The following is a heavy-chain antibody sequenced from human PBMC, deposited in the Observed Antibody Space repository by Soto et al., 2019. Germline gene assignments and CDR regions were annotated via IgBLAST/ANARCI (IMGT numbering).Heavy chain of an antibody. Sequence: GGSLRLSCAASGFTFSSYGMHWVRQAPGKGLEWVAVIWYDGSNKYYADSVKGRFTISRDNSKNTLYLQMNSLRAEDTAVYYCARDLLLDIVVVPAAPDEHVFDPWGQGTLVTVSS. D-gene: IGHD2-2*01. CDR3: ARDLLLDIVVVPAAPDEHVFDP. CDR1: GFTFSSYG. CDR2: IWYDGSNK. J-gene: IGHJ5*02. V-gene: IGHV3-33*01.